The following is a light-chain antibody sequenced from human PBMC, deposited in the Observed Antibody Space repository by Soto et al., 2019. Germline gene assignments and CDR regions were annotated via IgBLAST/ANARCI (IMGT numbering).Light chain of an antibody. V-gene: IGKV1-39*01. CDR2: DAS. Sequence: DIQMTQSPSTLSASIGDRVTITCRASQTITRWMAWYQQKPGKAPKLLIYDASNLHDGVPSRFSGSGSGTEFALTISSLQPEDFAVYYCQQTYSTPASSFGQGTSVEVK. J-gene: IGKJ1*01. CDR1: QTITRW. CDR3: QQTYSTPASS.